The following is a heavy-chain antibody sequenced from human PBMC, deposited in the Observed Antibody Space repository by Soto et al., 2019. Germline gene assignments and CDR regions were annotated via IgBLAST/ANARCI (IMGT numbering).Heavy chain of an antibody. CDR1: RFTFSIYV. D-gene: IGHD6-6*01. CDR2: ISYDGSNK. CDR3: AKGGAPLIIAARHWYYGMDV. J-gene: IGHJ6*02. V-gene: IGHV3-30*18. Sequence: GPVRLSCASSRFTFSIYVMHVFRQAPGKGLEWVAVISYDGSNKYYADSVKGRFTISRDNSKNTLYLQMNSLRAEDTAVYYCAKGGAPLIIAARHWYYGMDVWGQGTTVTVSS.